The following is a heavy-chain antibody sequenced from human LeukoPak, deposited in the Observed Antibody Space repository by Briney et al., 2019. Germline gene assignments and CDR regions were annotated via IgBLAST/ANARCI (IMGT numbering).Heavy chain of an antibody. V-gene: IGHV3-30*18. Sequence: PGGSLRLSCAASGFTFSSYGMHWVRQAPGKGLEWVAVISYDGSNKYYADSVKGRFTISRDNSKNTLYLQMNSLRAEDTAVYYCAKATGWYFYFDYWGQGTLVTVSS. CDR3: AKATGWYFYFDY. D-gene: IGHD6-19*01. CDR1: GFTFSSYG. CDR2: ISYDGSNK. J-gene: IGHJ4*02.